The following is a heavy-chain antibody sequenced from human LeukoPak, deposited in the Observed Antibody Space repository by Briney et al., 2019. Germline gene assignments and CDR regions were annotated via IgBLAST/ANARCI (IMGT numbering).Heavy chain of an antibody. CDR3: AKAGAVVVVAAKFFDY. CDR1: GFTVSSNY. J-gene: IGHJ4*02. CDR2: ISGSGGST. D-gene: IGHD2-15*01. V-gene: IGHV3-23*01. Sequence: GGSLRLSCAASGFTVSSNYMSWVRQAPGKGLEWVSAISGSGGSTYYADSVKGRFTISRDNSKNTLYLQMNSLRAEDTAVYYCAKAGAVVVVAAKFFDYWGQGTLVTVSS.